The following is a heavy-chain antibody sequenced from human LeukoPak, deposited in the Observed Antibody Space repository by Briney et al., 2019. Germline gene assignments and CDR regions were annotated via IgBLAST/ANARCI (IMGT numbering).Heavy chain of an antibody. D-gene: IGHD2-15*01. Sequence: PSGTLSLTCAVSGGSISSSNWWSWVRQPPGKGLEWIGEIYHSGSTNYNPSLKSRVTISVDKSKNQFSLKLSSVTAADTAVYYCASRGCSGGSCYWDAFDIWGQGTMVTVSS. CDR2: IYHSGST. V-gene: IGHV4-4*02. CDR3: ASRGCSGGSCYWDAFDI. J-gene: IGHJ3*02. CDR1: GGSISSSNW.